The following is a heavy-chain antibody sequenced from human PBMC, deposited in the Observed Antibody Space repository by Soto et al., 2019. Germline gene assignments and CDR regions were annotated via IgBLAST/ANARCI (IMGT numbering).Heavy chain of an antibody. CDR3: ASVAAYLDY. D-gene: IGHD6-13*01. CDR2: IYYSGRT. Sequence: QLQLQESGPGLVKPSETLSLTCTVSGGSISSSSYYWGWIRHPPGKGLEWIGSIYYSGRTYYNQSLKSRVTISIDTSNIHFSLKLSSVTAADTAVYYCASVAAYLDYWGQETLVTVSS. V-gene: IGHV4-39*02. CDR1: GGSISSSSYY. J-gene: IGHJ4*02.